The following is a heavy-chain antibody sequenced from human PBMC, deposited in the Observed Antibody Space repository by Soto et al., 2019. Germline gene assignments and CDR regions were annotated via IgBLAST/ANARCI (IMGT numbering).Heavy chain of an antibody. V-gene: IGHV4-61*01. CDR3: ARSYYYDSSGSFDY. Sequence: QVQLQESGPGLVKPSETLSLTCTVSGGSVSSGSYYWSWIRQPPGKGLEWIGYIYYSGSTNYNPSLTSRVTISVDTSKNQFSLKLSSVTAADTAVYYCARSYYYDSSGSFDYWGQGTLVTVSS. CDR1: GGSVSSGSYY. CDR2: IYYSGST. D-gene: IGHD3-22*01. J-gene: IGHJ4*02.